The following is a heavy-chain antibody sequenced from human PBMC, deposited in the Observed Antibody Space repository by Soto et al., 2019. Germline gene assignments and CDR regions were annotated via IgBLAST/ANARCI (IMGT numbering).Heavy chain of an antibody. CDR3: AKDKDYGSFDY. V-gene: IGHV3-23*01. Sequence: GGSLRLSCAASGFTFSSYAMSWVRQAPGRGLEWVSAISGSGGSTYYADSVKGRFTISRDNSENTVYLQMNSLRAEDTAVYYCAKDKDYGSFDYWGRGTLVTVSS. CDR2: ISGSGGST. D-gene: IGHD4-17*01. CDR1: GFTFSSYA. J-gene: IGHJ4*02.